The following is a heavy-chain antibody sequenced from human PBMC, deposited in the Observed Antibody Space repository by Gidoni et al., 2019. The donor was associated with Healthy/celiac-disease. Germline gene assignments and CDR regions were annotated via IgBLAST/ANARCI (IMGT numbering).Heavy chain of an antibody. CDR2: ISSSSSTI. V-gene: IGHV3-48*01. CDR1: GFTFSSYS. Sequence: EVQLVESGGGLVQPGGSLRLSCAASGFTFSSYSMNWVRQAPGKGLEWVSYISSSSSTIYYADSVKGRFTISRDNAKNSLYLQMNSLRAEDTAVYYCARLNQVATDAFDIWGQGTMVTVSS. D-gene: IGHD5-12*01. J-gene: IGHJ3*02. CDR3: ARLNQVATDAFDI.